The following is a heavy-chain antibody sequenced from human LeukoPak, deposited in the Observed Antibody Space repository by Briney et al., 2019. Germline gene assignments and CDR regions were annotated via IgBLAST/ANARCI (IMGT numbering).Heavy chain of an antibody. CDR1: GGSISSYY. D-gene: IGHD6-13*01. CDR3: ARQGSSYYYYYYMDL. Sequence: SETLSLTCTVSGGSISSYYWSWIRQPPGKGLEWIGYIYYSGSTNYNPSLKSRVTISVDTSKNQFSLKLSSVTAADTAVYYCARQGSSYYYYYYMDLWGKGTTVTVSS. J-gene: IGHJ6*03. V-gene: IGHV4-59*01. CDR2: IYYSGST.